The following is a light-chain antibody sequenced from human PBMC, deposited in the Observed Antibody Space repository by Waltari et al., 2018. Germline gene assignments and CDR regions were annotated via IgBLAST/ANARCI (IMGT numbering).Light chain of an antibody. Sequence: ETVLTQSPATLSLSPGERATLSCRASEDVSIYLAWYQQKPGQAPRLLIYDASNRATGIPARFSGSGSGTDFTLTISSLEPEDFALYYCQQRRNWPPLTLAEGPRWR. CDR1: EDVSIY. J-gene: IGKJ4*01. CDR3: QQRRNWPPLT. V-gene: IGKV3-11*01. CDR2: DAS.